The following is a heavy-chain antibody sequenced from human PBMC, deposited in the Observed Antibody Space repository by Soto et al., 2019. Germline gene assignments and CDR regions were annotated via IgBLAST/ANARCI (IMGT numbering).Heavy chain of an antibody. D-gene: IGHD3-22*01. CDR1: GFTFSRYA. CDR3: ARGRNYYDSIAYYLDY. V-gene: IGHV3-30-3*01. J-gene: IGHJ4*02. Sequence: GGSLRLSCAASGFTFSRYAMHLVRQTPGKGLEWVAVISYDGSDKYYADSVKGRFTVSRDNSKNTQYLQMNSLRAEDTAVYYCARGRNYYDSIAYYLDYWGQGDLVTVSS. CDR2: ISYDGSDK.